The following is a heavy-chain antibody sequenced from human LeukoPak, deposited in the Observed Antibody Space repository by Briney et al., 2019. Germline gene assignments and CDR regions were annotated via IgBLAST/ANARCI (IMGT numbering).Heavy chain of an antibody. CDR1: GFTFSSYW. CDR3: ARLWPFDY. D-gene: IGHD2-21*01. Sequence: GGSLRLSCAGSGFTFSSYWMSWVRQAPGKGLEWVANIKQHGSEKYYVDSVKGRFTISRDDAKNSLYLQMNSLRAEDTAVYYYARLWPFDYWGQGTLVTVSS. J-gene: IGHJ4*02. V-gene: IGHV3-7*01. CDR2: IKQHGSEK.